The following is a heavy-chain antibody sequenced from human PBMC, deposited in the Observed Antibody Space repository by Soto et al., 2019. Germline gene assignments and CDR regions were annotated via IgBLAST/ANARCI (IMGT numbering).Heavy chain of an antibody. CDR3: AKSATVPAAIAY. J-gene: IGHJ4*02. CDR1: GYIFVNYG. Sequence: GASVKVSCKASGYIFVNYGIAWVRQAPGQGLEWMGWISPYSGNTHYASKVQGRLTMTTDTSTSTAYMELSSLRSEDTAVYYCAKSATVPAAIAYWGQGTLVTVSS. CDR2: ISPYSGNT. D-gene: IGHD2-2*02. V-gene: IGHV1-18*01.